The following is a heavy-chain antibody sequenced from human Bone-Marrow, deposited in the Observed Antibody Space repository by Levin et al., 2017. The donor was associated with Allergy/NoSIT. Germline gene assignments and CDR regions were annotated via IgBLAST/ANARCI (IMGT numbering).Heavy chain of an antibody. CDR2: ISSTSSTI. J-gene: IGHJ4*02. D-gene: IGHD1-26*01. CDR3: ARDMYSAWTMFSFDY. CDR1: GFTFSSYS. Sequence: GGSLRLSCAASGFTFSSYSMNWVRQAPGKGLEWVSYISSTSSTIYYADSVKGRFAISRDNAKSSLYLQMNSLRAEDTAVYYCARDMYSAWTMFSFDYWGQGTLVTVSS. V-gene: IGHV3-48*04.